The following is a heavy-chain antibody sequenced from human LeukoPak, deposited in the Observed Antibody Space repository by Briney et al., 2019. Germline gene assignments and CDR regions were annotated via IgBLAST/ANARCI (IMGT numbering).Heavy chain of an antibody. CDR3: ARRAHVGEPAA. CDR2: IYHDAST. Sequence: SETLSLTCAVSGGSPTSSSYYWAWIRQPPGKGLEWLGSIYHDASTYSNPSLEGRVTISVDTSKNQFSLKLTSVTAADTAMYHCARRAHVGEPAAWGQGTLVTVSS. V-gene: IGHV4-39*01. CDR1: GGSPTSSSYY. J-gene: IGHJ5*02. D-gene: IGHD2-15*01.